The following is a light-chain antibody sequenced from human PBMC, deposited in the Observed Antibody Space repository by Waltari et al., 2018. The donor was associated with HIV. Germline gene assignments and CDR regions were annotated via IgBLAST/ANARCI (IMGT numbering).Light chain of an antibody. CDR3: QSYDSSLGGSV. V-gene: IGLV1-40*01. CDR1: SPNIGAGYD. Sequence: QSVLTQPPSVSGAPGQRVTISCTGSSPNIGAGYDVTWYQQLPGTAPKLLIYGNSNRPSGVPDRFSGSKSGTSASLAITGLQAEDEADYYCQSYDSSLGGSVFGGGTKLTVL. J-gene: IGLJ2*01. CDR2: GNS.